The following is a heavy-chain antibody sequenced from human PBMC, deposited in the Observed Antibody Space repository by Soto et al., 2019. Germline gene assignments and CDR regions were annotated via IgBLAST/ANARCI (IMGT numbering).Heavy chain of an antibody. CDR1: GGSISSDY. Sequence: HVQLQESGPGLVKPSQTLSLTCTVSGGSISSDYTGSTYYNPSLKSRLTISIDTSKHQFSLSLRSVTAADTAVYYCATVRAHYFDYWGQGTLVTVSS. CDR3: ATVRAHYFDY. V-gene: IGHV4-59*06. J-gene: IGHJ4*02. CDR2: TYY.